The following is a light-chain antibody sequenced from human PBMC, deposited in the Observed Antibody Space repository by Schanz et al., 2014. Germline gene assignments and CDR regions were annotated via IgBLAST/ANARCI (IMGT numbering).Light chain of an antibody. J-gene: IGKJ3*01. Sequence: EIVMTQSPATLSVSPGEAATLSCRASQSVSVNLAWYQQRPGQAPRLLIYGAFSRATGIPDRFSGSGSGTDFTLTISRLEPEDFAVYYCQQRSKWPSTFGPGTKVDIK. CDR3: QQRSKWPST. CDR1: QSVSVN. CDR2: GAF. V-gene: IGKV3D-20*02.